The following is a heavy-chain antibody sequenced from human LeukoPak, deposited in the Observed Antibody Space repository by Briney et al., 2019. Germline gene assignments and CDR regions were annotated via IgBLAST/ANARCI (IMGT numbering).Heavy chain of an antibody. CDR1: DDSITMYY. Sequence: PSETLSLTCTVSDDSITMYYWTWIRQPPGKGLEWIGYVDHTGSTKFNPSLNGRVSISRDTSNNFFSLRLRSVTAADTAVYYCAGELGDAFDIWGQGTMVTVSS. J-gene: IGHJ3*02. CDR2: VDHTGST. D-gene: IGHD7-27*01. CDR3: AGELGDAFDI. V-gene: IGHV4-59*01.